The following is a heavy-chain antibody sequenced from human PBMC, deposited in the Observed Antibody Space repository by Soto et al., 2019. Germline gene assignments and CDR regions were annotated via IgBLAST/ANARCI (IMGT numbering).Heavy chain of an antibody. CDR3: AKDIGTRGYNSLFDY. D-gene: IGHD5-18*01. CDR1: GFTFDDYA. V-gene: IGHV3-9*01. Sequence: EVQLVESGGGLVQPGRSLRLSCAASGFTFDDYAMHWVRQAPGKGLEWVSGISWNSGSIGYADSVKGRFTISRDNAKNSLYLQMNSLRAEDTALYYCAKDIGTRGYNSLFDYWGQGTLVTVSS. J-gene: IGHJ4*02. CDR2: ISWNSGSI.